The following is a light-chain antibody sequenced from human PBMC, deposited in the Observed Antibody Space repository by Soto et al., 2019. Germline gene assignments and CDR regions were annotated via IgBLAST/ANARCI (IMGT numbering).Light chain of an antibody. J-gene: IGKJ5*01. V-gene: IGKV3-20*01. Sequence: EIVLTQSPGTLSLSPGERATLSCRASQSVGSNYLAWYQQKPGQAPSLLIYGASSRATGIPDRFSGSGSGTDFTLTISRLEPEDFGMYYCQQYGTSAPITFGQGTRVEIE. CDR3: QQYGTSAPIT. CDR2: GAS. CDR1: QSVGSNY.